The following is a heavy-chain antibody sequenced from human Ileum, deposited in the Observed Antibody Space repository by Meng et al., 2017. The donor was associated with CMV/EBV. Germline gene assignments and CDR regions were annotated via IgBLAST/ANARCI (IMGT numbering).Heavy chain of an antibody. D-gene: IGHD2-15*01. CDR3: AATLYPQWKLNLFDP. Sequence: GSLRLSCTVSGGLITNYYCSWIRQPPGKGLEWIGYVHYSQRAYYSPSLMSRVTISVDTSKNLCSLRLDSVTAADTAMYYCAATLYPQWKLNLFDPWGQGTLVTVSS. J-gene: IGHJ5*02. V-gene: IGHV4-59*01. CDR2: VHYSQRA. CDR1: GGLITNYY.